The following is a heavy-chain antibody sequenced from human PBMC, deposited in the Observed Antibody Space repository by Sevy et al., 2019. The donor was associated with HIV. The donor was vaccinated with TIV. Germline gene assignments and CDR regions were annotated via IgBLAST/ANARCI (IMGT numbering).Heavy chain of an antibody. V-gene: IGHV3-7*01. CDR1: GFTFKNYW. D-gene: IGHD3-10*01. CDR3: ARSDEDGPQLVWYGELLSNFDY. CDR2: MKPDGSEK. Sequence: GSLRLSCVASGFTFKNYWLNWVRQAPGKGLEWVANMKPDGSEKYYSDSVKGRFTISRDNAKNWLFMQMSSLRVEDTAVYYCARSDEDGPQLVWYGELLSNFDYWGQGNLVTVSS. J-gene: IGHJ4*02.